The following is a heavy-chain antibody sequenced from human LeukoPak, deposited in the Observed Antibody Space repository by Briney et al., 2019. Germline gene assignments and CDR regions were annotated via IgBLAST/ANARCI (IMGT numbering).Heavy chain of an antibody. CDR3: ARHWVVDTAMGRFDY. CDR1: GGSISSSSYY. J-gene: IGHJ4*02. Sequence: SETLSLTCTVSGGSISSSSYYWGWIRRPPGKGLEWIGSIYYSGSTYYNPSLKSRVTISVDTSKNQFSLKLGSVTAADTAVYYCARHWVVDTAMGRFDYWGQGTLVTVSS. D-gene: IGHD5-18*01. V-gene: IGHV4-39*01. CDR2: IYYSGST.